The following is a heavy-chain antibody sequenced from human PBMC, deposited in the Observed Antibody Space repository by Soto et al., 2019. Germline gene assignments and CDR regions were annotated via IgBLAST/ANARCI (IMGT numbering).Heavy chain of an antibody. Sequence: PGGSLRLSCAASGFSFSSYSMNWVRQAPGKGLEWVSYISTKSVNIYYADSVKGRFTISRDNAERSLYLQMDSLRAEDTAVYYCTRDTPYGDYATNYYYYMDVWGKGTTVTVSS. CDR2: ISTKSVNI. CDR3: TRDTPYGDYATNYYYYMDV. V-gene: IGHV3-48*01. D-gene: IGHD4-17*01. J-gene: IGHJ6*03. CDR1: GFSFSSYS.